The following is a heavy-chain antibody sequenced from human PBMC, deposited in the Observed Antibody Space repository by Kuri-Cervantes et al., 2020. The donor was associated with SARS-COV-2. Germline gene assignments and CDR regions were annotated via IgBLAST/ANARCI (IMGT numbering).Heavy chain of an antibody. CDR2: IYYSGST. Sequence: SETLSLTCTVSGYSISSGYYWGWIRQPPGKGLEWIGSIYYSGSTYYNPSLKSRVTISVDTSKNQFSLKLSSVTAADTAVYYCARRDGGLGGWAFDIWGQGTMVTVSS. V-gene: IGHV4-38-2*02. J-gene: IGHJ3*02. D-gene: IGHD5-24*01. CDR3: ARRDGGLGGWAFDI. CDR1: GYSISSGYY.